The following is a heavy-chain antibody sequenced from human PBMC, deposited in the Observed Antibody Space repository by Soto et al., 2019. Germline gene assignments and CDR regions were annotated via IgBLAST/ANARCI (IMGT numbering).Heavy chain of an antibody. CDR3: TRDASGYYYYYYYMDV. Sequence: GGSLRLSCTASGFTFGDYAMSWFRQAPGKGLEWVGFIRSKAYGGTTKYAASVKGRFTISRDDSKSIAYLQMNSLKTEDTAVYYCTRDASGYYYYYYYMDVWGKGTTVTVSS. CDR2: IRSKAYGGTT. J-gene: IGHJ6*03. V-gene: IGHV3-49*03. D-gene: IGHD3-10*01. CDR1: GFTFGDYA.